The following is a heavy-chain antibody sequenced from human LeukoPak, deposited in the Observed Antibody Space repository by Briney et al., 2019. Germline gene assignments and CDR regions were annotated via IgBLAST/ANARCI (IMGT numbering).Heavy chain of an antibody. CDR2: MNPNSGNT. D-gene: IGHD3-3*01. CDR3: ARDPETTIFYYYYMDV. CDR1: GYTFTSYD. Sequence: ASVKVSCKASGYTFTSYDINWVRQATGQGLEWMGWMNPNSGNTGYAQKFQGRVTMTRNTSISTAYMELSSLRSEDTAVYYCARDPETTIFYYYYMDVWGKGTTVTVSS. V-gene: IGHV1-8*01. J-gene: IGHJ6*03.